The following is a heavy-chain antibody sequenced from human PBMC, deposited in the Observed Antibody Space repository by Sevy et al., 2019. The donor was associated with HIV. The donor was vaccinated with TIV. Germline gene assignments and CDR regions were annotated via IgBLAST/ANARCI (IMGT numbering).Heavy chain of an antibody. J-gene: IGHJ3*02. CDR1: GISFSSYG. Sequence: GGSLRLSCAASGISFSSYGMHWVRQAPGKGLEWVAVIWYDGSKKYYADFVKGRFTASSDNSRNTLYLQMNSLRAEDTAVYYCARVGRAVAGPVDIWGQGTKVTVSS. D-gene: IGHD6-19*01. CDR3: ARVGRAVAGPVDI. CDR2: IWYDGSKK. V-gene: IGHV3-33*01.